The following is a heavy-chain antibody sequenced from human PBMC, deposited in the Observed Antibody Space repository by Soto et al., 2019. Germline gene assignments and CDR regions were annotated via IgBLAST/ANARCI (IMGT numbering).Heavy chain of an antibody. CDR2: ISYDGSNK. CDR1: GFTFSSYG. CDR3: AKDHLMGDILTGGDY. V-gene: IGHV3-30*18. Sequence: GGSLRLSCAASGFTFSSYGMHWVRQAPGKGLEWVAVISYDGSNKYYADSVKGRFTISRDNSKNTLYLQMNSLRAEDTAVYYCAKDHLMGDILTGGDYWGQGTLVTVSS. J-gene: IGHJ4*02. D-gene: IGHD3-9*01.